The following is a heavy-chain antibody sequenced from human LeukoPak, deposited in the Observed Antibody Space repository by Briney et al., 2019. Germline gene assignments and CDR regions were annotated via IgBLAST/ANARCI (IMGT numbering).Heavy chain of an antibody. CDR2: IRSTGSST. D-gene: IGHD3-3*01. CDR3: ARAYYASWSGQPLSQHWLDP. Sequence: GGSLRLSCTASGFTFRDYYVTWIRQAPGKGLEWVSYIRSTGSSTAYADSVKGRFAISRDNAKNSLYLQMNGLRVEDTAVYYCARAYYASWSGQPLSQHWLDPWGQGTLVTVSS. V-gene: IGHV3-11*04. J-gene: IGHJ5*02. CDR1: GFTFRDYY.